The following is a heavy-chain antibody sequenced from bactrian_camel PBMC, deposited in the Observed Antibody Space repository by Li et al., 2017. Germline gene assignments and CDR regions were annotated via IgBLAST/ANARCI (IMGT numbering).Heavy chain of an antibody. V-gene: IGHV3S63*01. J-gene: IGHJ6*01. CDR3: AARGPYCYTKLSVRDFTY. CDR1: GYTYASYC. D-gene: IGHD2*01. Sequence: HVQLVESGGGTVQAGGSLRLSCAISGYTYASYCLGWFRQAPEKEREGVARIATGSGNTYYADSVKGRFTISQDNAKNTVYLQMNSLKPEDTAMYYCAARGPYCYTKLSVRDFTYWGQGTQVTVS. CDR2: IATGSGNT.